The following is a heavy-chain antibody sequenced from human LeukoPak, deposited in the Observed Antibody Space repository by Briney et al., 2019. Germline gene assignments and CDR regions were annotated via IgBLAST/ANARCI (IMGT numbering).Heavy chain of an antibody. CDR1: GFTFSDYY. J-gene: IGHJ5*02. CDR3: ARSRGSSGWYRWFDP. D-gene: IGHD6-19*01. CDR2: ISSSGTTI. V-gene: IGHV3-11*04. Sequence: PGGSLRLSCAASGFTFSDYYMNWIRQTPGKGLEWISYISSSGTTIYYADSVKGRFTISRDNAKNSLYLQMNSLRAEDTAVYYCARSRGSSGWYRWFDPWGQGTLVTVSS.